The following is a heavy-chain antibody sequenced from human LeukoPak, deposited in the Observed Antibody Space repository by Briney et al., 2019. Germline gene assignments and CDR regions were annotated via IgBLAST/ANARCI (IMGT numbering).Heavy chain of an antibody. V-gene: IGHV3-43*02. CDR2: ISGDGGST. CDR1: GFTFGDYA. CDR3: AKDKSYPQISGWYNLDY. D-gene: IGHD6-19*01. Sequence: GGSLRLSCAASGFTFGDYAMNWVRQAPGKGLEWVSLISGDGGSTYYTDSVKGRFTISRDNSKRSLYLQMNSLRTEDTALYYCAKDKSYPQISGWYNLDYWGQGTLVTVSS. J-gene: IGHJ4*02.